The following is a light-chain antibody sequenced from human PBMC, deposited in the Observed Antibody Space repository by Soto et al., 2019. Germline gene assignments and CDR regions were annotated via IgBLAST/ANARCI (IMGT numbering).Light chain of an antibody. CDR1: SGYSNYK. Sequence: QSVLTQPPSASASLGASVTLTCTLSSGYSNYKVDWYQQRPGKGPRFVMRVGTGGIVGSKGDGIPDRFSVLGSGLNRYLTIKNIQEEDESDCHCGADHGSGNNFVRVFGGGTKVTVL. CDR3: GADHGSGNNFVRV. CDR2: VGTGGIVG. J-gene: IGLJ2*01. V-gene: IGLV9-49*01.